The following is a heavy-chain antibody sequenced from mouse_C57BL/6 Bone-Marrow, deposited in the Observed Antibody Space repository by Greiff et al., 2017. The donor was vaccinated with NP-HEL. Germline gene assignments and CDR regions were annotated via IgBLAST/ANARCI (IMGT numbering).Heavy chain of an antibody. J-gene: IGHJ2*01. CDR2: ISSGGSYT. V-gene: IGHV5-6*01. CDR3: ARQTYYYGSSYDYFDY. CDR1: GFTFSSYG. Sequence: EVKLVESGGDLVKPGGSLKLSCAASGFTFSSYGMSWVRQTPDKRLEWVATISSGGSYTYYPDSVTGRFTISRDNAKNTLYLQMSSLKSEDTAMYYCARQTYYYGSSYDYFDYWGQGTTLTVSS. D-gene: IGHD1-1*01.